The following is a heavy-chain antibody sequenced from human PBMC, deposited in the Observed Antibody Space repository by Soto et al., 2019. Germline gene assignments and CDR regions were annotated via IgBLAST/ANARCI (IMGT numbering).Heavy chain of an antibody. V-gene: IGHV1-18*01. CDR1: GYTFTSYG. CDR3: ARVSRKMIGVVPAAEFDY. CDR2: ISAYNGNT. D-gene: IGHD2-2*01. Sequence: QVQLVQSGAEVKKPGASVKVSCKASGYTFTSYGISWVRQAPGQGLEWLGWISAYNGNTNYAQKGQGRVTTNTDTCKSTAYMELSRLRSNDTAVYYCARVSRKMIGVVPAAEFDYWGQGPLATVSS. J-gene: IGHJ4*02.